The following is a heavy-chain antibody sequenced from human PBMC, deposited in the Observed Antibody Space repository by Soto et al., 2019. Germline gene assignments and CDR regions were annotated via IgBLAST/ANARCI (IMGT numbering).Heavy chain of an antibody. Sequence: ASVKVSCKASGYTFTSYYMHWVRQAPGQGLEWMGIINPSGGSTSYAQKFQGRVTMTRDTSTSTVYMELSSLRSEDTAVYYCARVREYYDFWSGYYSSYYYYGMDVWGQGTKVTVSS. CDR3: ARVREYYDFWSGYYSSYYYYGMDV. D-gene: IGHD3-3*01. V-gene: IGHV1-46*01. CDR1: GYTFTSYY. CDR2: INPSGGST. J-gene: IGHJ6*02.